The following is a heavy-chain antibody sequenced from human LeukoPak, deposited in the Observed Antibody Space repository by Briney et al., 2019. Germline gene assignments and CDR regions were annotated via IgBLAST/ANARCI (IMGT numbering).Heavy chain of an antibody. Sequence: GGSPRLSCAASGFTFSSYEMNWVRQAPGKGLEWVSVLYTTGRTEYAGSVKGRFTVSRDSSKNTLFLQMNSLRAEDTAVYYCARENGRGVISPYYELWGQGTLVTVTS. V-gene: IGHV3-66*01. CDR3: ARENGRGVISPYYEL. CDR1: GFTFSSYE. CDR2: LYTTGRT. J-gene: IGHJ4*02. D-gene: IGHD3-10*01.